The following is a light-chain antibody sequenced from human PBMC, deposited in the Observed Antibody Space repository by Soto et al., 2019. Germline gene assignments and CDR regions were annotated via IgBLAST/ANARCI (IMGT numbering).Light chain of an antibody. V-gene: IGLV4-60*02. CDR1: SGHSSYI. Sequence: QPVLTQSSSASASLGSSVTLTCTRTSGHSSYIIAWHQQQPGKAPRYLMKLEGSGSYNKGSGVPDRYSGSSSGADRYLTISNLQFEEEADYYCETWDSNTWVFGGGTKLPVL. J-gene: IGLJ3*02. CDR3: ETWDSNTWV. CDR2: LEGSGSY.